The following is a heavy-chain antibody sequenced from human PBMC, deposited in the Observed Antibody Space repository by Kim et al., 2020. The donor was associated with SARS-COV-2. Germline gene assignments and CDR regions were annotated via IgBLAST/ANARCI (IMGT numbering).Heavy chain of an antibody. CDR3: ARDLGELSLTDHDAFDI. V-gene: IGHV1-3*01. Sequence: FQGRVTITRDTSASTAYMELSSLRSEDTAVYYCARDLGELSLTDHDAFDIWGQGTMVTVSS. J-gene: IGHJ3*02. D-gene: IGHD3-16*02.